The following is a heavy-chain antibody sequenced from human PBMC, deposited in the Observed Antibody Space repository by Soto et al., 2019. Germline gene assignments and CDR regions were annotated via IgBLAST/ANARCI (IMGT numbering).Heavy chain of an antibody. Sequence: PSETLSLTCTVSGGSISSGDYYWSWIRQPPGKGLEWIGYIYYSGSTYYNPSLKSRVTISVDTSKNQFSLKLSSVTAADTAVYYCAMISRCSGGSCYPNYWYCDLWGRGTRVTV. CDR3: AMISRCSGGSCYPNYWYCDL. CDR1: GGSISSGDYY. V-gene: IGHV4-30-4*01. D-gene: IGHD2-15*01. J-gene: IGHJ2*01. CDR2: IYYSGST.